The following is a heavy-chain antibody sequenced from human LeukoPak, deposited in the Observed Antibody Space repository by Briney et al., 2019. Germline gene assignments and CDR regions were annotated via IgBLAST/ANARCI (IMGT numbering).Heavy chain of an antibody. D-gene: IGHD5-18*01. V-gene: IGHV3-21*01. CDR3: ARASHVDTARVGY. J-gene: IGHJ4*02. CDR1: GFTFSGYA. CDR2: ISSSSSYI. Sequence: PGGSLRLSCAASGFTFSGYAMNWVRQAPGKGLKWVSSISSSSSYIYYADSVKGRFTISRDNAKNSLYLQMNSLRAEDTAVYYCARASHVDTARVGYWGQGTLVTVSS.